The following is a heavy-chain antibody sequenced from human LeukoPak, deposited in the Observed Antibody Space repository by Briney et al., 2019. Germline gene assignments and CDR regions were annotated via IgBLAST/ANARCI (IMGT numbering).Heavy chain of an antibody. D-gene: IGHD5-12*01. CDR1: GDSISSYY. CDR3: ARDPAHIANKDL. J-gene: IGHJ2*01. V-gene: IGHV4-59*01. Sequence: SETLSLTCTVSGDSISSYYWSWIRQPPGKGLEWIGYIHNSGTTNYNPSLKSRVTISIDTSKNQFSLKLTSVTAADTAVYYCARDPAHIANKDLWGRGTLVTVSS. CDR2: IHNSGTT.